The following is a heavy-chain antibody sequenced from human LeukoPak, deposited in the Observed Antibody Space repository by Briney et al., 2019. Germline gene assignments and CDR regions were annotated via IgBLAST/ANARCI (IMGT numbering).Heavy chain of an antibody. J-gene: IGHJ4*02. Sequence: GGSLRLSCAASGFTFSSYWMHWVRQAPGKGLVWVSLITTDGSTTIYADSLKGRFTISRDNAKNTLYLQMNGLRAEDTAVYYCVRDGGGTTPFDSWGQGTLVTVSS. D-gene: IGHD1-1*01. V-gene: IGHV3-74*01. CDR2: ITTDGSTT. CDR3: VRDGGGTTPFDS. CDR1: GFTFSSYW.